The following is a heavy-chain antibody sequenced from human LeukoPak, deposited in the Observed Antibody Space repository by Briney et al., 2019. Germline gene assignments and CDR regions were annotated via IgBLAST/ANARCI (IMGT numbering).Heavy chain of an antibody. Sequence: SETLSLTCAVYGGSFSGYYWSWIRQPPGKGLEWIGEINHSGSTNYNPSLKSRVTVSVDTSKNQFSLKLSSVTAADTAVYYCARTRNYYGSGSYYQYFDHWGQGTLVTVSS. D-gene: IGHD3-10*01. CDR1: GGSFSGYY. CDR2: INHSGST. CDR3: ARTRNYYGSGSYYQYFDH. J-gene: IGHJ4*02. V-gene: IGHV4-34*01.